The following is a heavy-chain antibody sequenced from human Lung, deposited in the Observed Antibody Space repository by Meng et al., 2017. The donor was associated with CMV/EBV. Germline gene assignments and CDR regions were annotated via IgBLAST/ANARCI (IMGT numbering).Heavy chain of an antibody. CDR2: LYPDAST. CDR3: ARTPVRFCNTHMCYAFDY. CDR1: SCANTNLL. V-gene: IGHV4-4*07. J-gene: IGHJ4*02. D-gene: IGHD2-2*01. Sequence: QDPLTASRPRLCKPSHPLSVTCIVSSCANTNLLCSRVRHPAEQGLEWIWRLYPDASTHYNPPLTRRLTLSLYTSKIRFSLKLRSVTAADTAIYYCARTPVRFCNTHMCYAFDYWGQGALVTVSS.